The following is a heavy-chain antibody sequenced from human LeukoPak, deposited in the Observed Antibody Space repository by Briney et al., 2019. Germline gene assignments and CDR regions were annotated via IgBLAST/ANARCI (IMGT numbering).Heavy chain of an antibody. Sequence: PSETLSLTCTVSGGSISSYYWSWIRQPPGKGLEWFGYIYYSGSTNYNPSLKSRVTISVDTSKNQFSLKLSSVTAADTAVYYCARHCSSTSCYQWDAFDIWGQGTMVTVSS. D-gene: IGHD2-2*01. CDR1: GGSISSYY. CDR2: IYYSGST. V-gene: IGHV4-59*08. CDR3: ARHCSSTSCYQWDAFDI. J-gene: IGHJ3*02.